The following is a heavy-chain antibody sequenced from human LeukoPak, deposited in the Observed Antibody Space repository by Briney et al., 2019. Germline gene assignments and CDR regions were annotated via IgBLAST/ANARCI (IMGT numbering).Heavy chain of an antibody. D-gene: IGHD4-23*01. CDR2: VSGSGSTT. Sequence: GGSLRLSCAASGFTFNTYGMNWVRQAPGKGLEWVSAVSGSGSTTYYARSVKDRFTVSRDNSKNTLYLQMNSLRVDDTAVYYCAKSLDYGGNRARLDFWGQGTLVTVSS. V-gene: IGHV3-23*01. CDR3: AKSLDYGGNRARLDF. J-gene: IGHJ4*02. CDR1: GFTFNTYG.